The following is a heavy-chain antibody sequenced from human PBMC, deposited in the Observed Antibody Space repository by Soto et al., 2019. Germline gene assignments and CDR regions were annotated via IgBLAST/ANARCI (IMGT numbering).Heavy chain of an antibody. CDR1: GYSFTSYW. CDR2: IDPSDSYT. D-gene: IGHD4-4*01. V-gene: IGHV5-10-1*01. Sequence: LGESLKISCKGSGYSFTSYWISWVRQMPGKGLEWMGRIDPSDSYTNYSPSFQGHVTISADKSISTAYLQWSSLKASDTAMYYCARPAESTVTTLSGPFDYWGQGTLVTVSS. J-gene: IGHJ4*02. CDR3: ARPAESTVTTLSGPFDY.